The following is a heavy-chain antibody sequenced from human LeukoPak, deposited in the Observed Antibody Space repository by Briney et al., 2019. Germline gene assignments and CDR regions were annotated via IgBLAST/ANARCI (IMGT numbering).Heavy chain of an antibody. CDR1: GFTFSGFW. CDR3: ARDQVGPED. D-gene: IGHD1-26*01. J-gene: IGHJ4*02. V-gene: IGHV3-7*01. Sequence: GGSLRLSCAASGFTFSGFWMSWVRQAPGKGLEWVANINQDGSEKYYVDSVKGRFTISRDNAKSSLYLQMNSLRAEDTAVYYCARDQVGPEDWGQGTLVTVFS. CDR2: INQDGSEK.